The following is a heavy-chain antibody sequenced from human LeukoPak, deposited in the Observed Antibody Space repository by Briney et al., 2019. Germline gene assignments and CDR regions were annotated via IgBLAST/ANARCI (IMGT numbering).Heavy chain of an antibody. D-gene: IGHD2-2*01. CDR2: IIPIFGTA. J-gene: IGHJ6*03. Sequence: GASVKVSCKASGGTFSSYAISWVRQAPGQGLEWMGGIIPIFGTANYAQKFQGRVTITADESTSTAYMELSSLRSEDTAVYYCARGGKPYCSSTSCYAGRARSYYYYMDVWGKGTTVTISS. CDR1: GGTFSSYA. CDR3: ARGGKPYCSSTSCYAGRARSYYYYMDV. V-gene: IGHV1-69*13.